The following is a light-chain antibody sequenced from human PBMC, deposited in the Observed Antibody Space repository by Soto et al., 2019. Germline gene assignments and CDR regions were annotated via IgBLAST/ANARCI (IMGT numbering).Light chain of an antibody. CDR3: QQYINWPPLT. CDR2: GAS. Sequence: EIVMTQAPATLSVSPGERATLSCRASQSVSSNLAWYQQKPGQAPRLLIYGASTRATGIPARFSGSGSGTEFTLTISILQSEDFAVYYCQQYINWPPLTFGHGTRLEIK. J-gene: IGKJ5*01. CDR1: QSVSSN. V-gene: IGKV3-15*01.